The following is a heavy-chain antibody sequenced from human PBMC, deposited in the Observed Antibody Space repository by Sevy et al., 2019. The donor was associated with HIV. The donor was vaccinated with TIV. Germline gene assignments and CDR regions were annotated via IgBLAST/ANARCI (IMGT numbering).Heavy chain of an antibody. CDR3: ARHFDGPSSYYDILTGYDPWFDP. J-gene: IGHJ5*02. CDR2: IYYSGST. V-gene: IGHV4-39*01. D-gene: IGHD3-9*01. CDR1: GGSISSSSYY. Sequence: SETLSLTCTVSGGSISSSSYYWGWIRQPPGKGLEWIGSIYYSGSTYYNPSLKSRVTISVDTSKNQFSLMLSSVTAADMAVYYCARHFDGPSSYYDILTGYDPWFDPWGQGTLVTVSS.